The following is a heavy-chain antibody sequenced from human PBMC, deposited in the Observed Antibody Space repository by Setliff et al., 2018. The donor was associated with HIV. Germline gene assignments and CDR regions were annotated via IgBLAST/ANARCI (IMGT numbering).Heavy chain of an antibody. J-gene: IGHJ6*03. D-gene: IGHD2-15*01. Sequence: SVKVSCKASGYPSTSYDINWVRQATGQGLEWMGWMNPDSGNTGSAQNFQGRLTITWNTSISTAYMELGSLGFDDTAVYFCARTRSGGSSVYYYYYMDVWGQGTAVTVSS. CDR2: MNPDSGNT. CDR1: GYPSTSYD. V-gene: IGHV1-8*01. CDR3: ARTRSGGSSVYYYYYMDV.